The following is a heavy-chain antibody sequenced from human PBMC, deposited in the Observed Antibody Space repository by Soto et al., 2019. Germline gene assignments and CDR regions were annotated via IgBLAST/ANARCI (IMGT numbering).Heavy chain of an antibody. V-gene: IGHV1-69*04. J-gene: IGHJ3*02. CDR3: ARDIAVGPGPFDI. CDR1: GYTFTNYA. Sequence: SVKVSCKASGYTFTNYAMHLVRQAPGQGLEWMGRIIPILGIANYAQKFQGRVTITADKSTSTAYMELSSLRSEDTAVYYCARDIAVGPGPFDIWGQGTMVTVSS. CDR2: IIPILGIA. D-gene: IGHD2-2*01.